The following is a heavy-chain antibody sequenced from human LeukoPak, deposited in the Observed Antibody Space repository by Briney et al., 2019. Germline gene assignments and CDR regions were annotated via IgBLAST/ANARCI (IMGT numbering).Heavy chain of an antibody. CDR1: GYTFTSYG. D-gene: IGHD4-17*01. J-gene: IGHJ6*03. V-gene: IGHV1-18*01. CDR3: ARLSVTTDYYYYMDV. Sequence: ASVKVSCKASGYTFTSYGISWVRQAPGQGLEWMGWISAYNGNTNYAQKFQGRVTMTRNTSISTAYMELSSLRSEDTAVYYCARLSVTTDYYYYMDVWGKGTTVTVSS. CDR2: ISAYNGNT.